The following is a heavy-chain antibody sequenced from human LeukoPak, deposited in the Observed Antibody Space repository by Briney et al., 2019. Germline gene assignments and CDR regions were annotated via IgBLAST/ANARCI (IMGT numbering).Heavy chain of an antibody. CDR2: ISYDGSNK. Sequence: GGSLRLSCAASGFTFSSYAMHWVRQAPGKGLEWVAVISYDGSNKYYADSVKGRFTISRDNSKNTLYLQMNSLRAEDTAVYYCAKDLSRDFWSGYPDYWGQGTLVTVSS. J-gene: IGHJ4*02. CDR3: AKDLSRDFWSGYPDY. V-gene: IGHV3-30-3*01. D-gene: IGHD3-3*01. CDR1: GFTFSSYA.